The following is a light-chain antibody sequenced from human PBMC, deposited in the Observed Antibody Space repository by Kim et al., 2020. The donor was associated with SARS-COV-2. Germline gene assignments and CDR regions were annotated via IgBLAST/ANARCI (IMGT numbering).Light chain of an antibody. Sequence: EIVMTQSPATLSLSPGERGTLSCRTSQDVGTFLAWYQQKPGQAPRLLIHDASTRATGVPDRFSGSGSGTEFTLTIRSLQSEDYAIYYCQQYNDRPPWTFGQGTKVDIK. J-gene: IGKJ1*01. CDR2: DAS. CDR3: QQYNDRPPWT. V-gene: IGKV3-15*01. CDR1: QDVGTF.